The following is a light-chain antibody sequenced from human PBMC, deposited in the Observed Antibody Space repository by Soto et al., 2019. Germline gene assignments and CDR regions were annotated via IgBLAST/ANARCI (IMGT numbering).Light chain of an antibody. CDR2: WAS. J-gene: IGKJ2*01. V-gene: IGKV4-1*01. CDR3: QQYHSLPYT. Sequence: DIVMTQSPDSLAVSLGERATINCKSSQSVLYSVNNENYLAWFQQRAGQPPKLLVYWASNRASGVPDRFSGSGSGTDVTLTISSLEAEDVAVDYWQQYHSLPYTFGQGTNLEIK. CDR1: QSVLYSVNNENY.